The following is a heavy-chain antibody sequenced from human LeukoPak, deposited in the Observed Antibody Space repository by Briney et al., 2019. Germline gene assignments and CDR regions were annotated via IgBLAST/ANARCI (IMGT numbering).Heavy chain of an antibody. CDR3: ARGIMITFGGVYYFDY. CDR1: GGTFSSYA. D-gene: IGHD3-16*01. J-gene: IGHJ4*02. V-gene: IGHV1-69*13. Sequence: ASVKVSYKASGGTFSSYAISWVRQAPGQGLEWMGGIIPIFGTANYAQKFQGRVTITADESTSTAYMELSSLRSEDTAVYYCARGIMITFGGVYYFDYWGQGTLVTVSS. CDR2: IIPIFGTA.